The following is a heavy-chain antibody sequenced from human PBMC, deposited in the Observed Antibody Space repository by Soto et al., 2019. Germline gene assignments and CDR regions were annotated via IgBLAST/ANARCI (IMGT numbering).Heavy chain of an antibody. Sequence: GESLKISCEGFGYVFSSHHIVWVRQLPGKGLEWMGVINPSDSEPKYNPAFQGQVTMSLDKSISTAYLQWSSLKPSDTGMYFCARRVSNAFEIWGQGTLVTVSS. CDR2: INPSDSEP. CDR1: GYVFSSHH. V-gene: IGHV5-51*01. J-gene: IGHJ3*02. CDR3: ARRVSNAFEI. D-gene: IGHD3-3*02.